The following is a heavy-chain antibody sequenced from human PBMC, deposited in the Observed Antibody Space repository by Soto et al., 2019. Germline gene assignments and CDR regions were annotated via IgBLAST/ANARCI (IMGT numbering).Heavy chain of an antibody. J-gene: IGHJ5*02. CDR3: ARDRGSGSTSWYNGWFDP. V-gene: IGHV3-23*01. D-gene: IGHD2-2*02. Sequence: EVQLLESGGGLVQPGGSLRLSCVASGFTFSSYAMTWVRQAPGKGLEWVSAISGSGGSTYYADSVKGRFTISRDNSKNTLYLQMNSLRAEDTAVDYCARDRGSGSTSWYNGWFDPWGQGTLVTVSS. CDR1: GFTFSSYA. CDR2: ISGSGGST.